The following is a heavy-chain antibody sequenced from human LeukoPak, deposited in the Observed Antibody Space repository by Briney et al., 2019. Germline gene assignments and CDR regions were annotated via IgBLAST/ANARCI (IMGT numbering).Heavy chain of an antibody. CDR1: GFTFGNYL. CDR3: YGESYLFDY. D-gene: IGHD3-10*01. CDR2: IKQDGSEK. V-gene: IGHV3-7*01. J-gene: IGHJ4*02. Sequence: GGSLRLSCAASGFTFGNYLMNWVRQAPGKGLEWVANIKQDGSEKYYVDSVKGRFTISRDNAKNSLYLQMNSLRAEATAVYYCYGESYLFDYWGQGTLVTVSS.